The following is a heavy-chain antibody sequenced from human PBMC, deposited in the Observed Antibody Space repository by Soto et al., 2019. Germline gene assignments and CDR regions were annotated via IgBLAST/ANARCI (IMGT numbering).Heavy chain of an antibody. Sequence: QVHLVQSGAEVKKPGASVKVSCQGSGYAFTTYGITWVRQAPGQGLEWRGWISAHDGNTNYAQKLQGRVTVTRDTCPKTPHMKLRSLRYDDTGVYSFARRRYGDYWGQGALVTVSS. CDR3: ARRRYGDY. J-gene: IGHJ4*02. V-gene: IGHV1-18*01. D-gene: IGHD1-1*01. CDR1: GYAFTTYG. CDR2: ISAHDGNT.